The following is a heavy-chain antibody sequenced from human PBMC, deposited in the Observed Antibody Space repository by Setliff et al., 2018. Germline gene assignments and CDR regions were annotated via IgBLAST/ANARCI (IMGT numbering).Heavy chain of an antibody. D-gene: IGHD5-12*01. Sequence: GESLKISCKGSGYSFTDYWIGWVRQMPGEGLEWMGIIHPSNSDTVYSPSFQGQVTISADRSITTAYLQWSSPKASDTAIYYCARNRVALYDAFDIWGQGTMVTVSS. CDR2: IHPSNSDT. CDR3: ARNRVALYDAFDI. J-gene: IGHJ3*02. CDR1: GYSFTDYW. V-gene: IGHV5-51*01.